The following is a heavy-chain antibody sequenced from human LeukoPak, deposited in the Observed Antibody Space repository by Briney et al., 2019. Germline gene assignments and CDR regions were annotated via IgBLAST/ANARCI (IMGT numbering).Heavy chain of an antibody. CDR3: ARDRDNNWFDP. CDR1: GYTFTGYY. V-gene: IGHV1-46*01. J-gene: IGHJ5*02. CDR2: INPSGGST. D-gene: IGHD2-15*01. Sequence: ASVKVSCKASGYTFTGYYMHWVRQAPGQGLEWMGIINPSGGSTSYAQKFQGRVTMTRDMSTSTVYMELSSLRSEDTAVYYCARDRDNNWFDPWGQGTLVTVSS.